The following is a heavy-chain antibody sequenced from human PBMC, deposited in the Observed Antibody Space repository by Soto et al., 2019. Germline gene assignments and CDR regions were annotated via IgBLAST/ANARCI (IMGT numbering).Heavy chain of an antibody. CDR3: ARGPLAQDGYFDY. D-gene: IGHD2-15*01. CDR1: GGSFSGYY. V-gene: IGHV4-34*01. CDR2: INHSGST. Sequence: SETLSLTCAVYGGSFSGYYWSWIRQPPGKGLEWIGEINHSGSTNYNPSLKSRVTISVDTSKNQFSLKLSSVTAADTAVYYCARGPLAQDGYFDYWGQGTLVTVSS. J-gene: IGHJ4*02.